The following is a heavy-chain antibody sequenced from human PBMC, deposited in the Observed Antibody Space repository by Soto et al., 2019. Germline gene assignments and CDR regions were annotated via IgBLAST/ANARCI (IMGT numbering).Heavy chain of an antibody. CDR3: ATYYDFWSGYYSYYYDYGMDV. V-gene: IGHV1-69*06. CDR2: IIPIFGTA. J-gene: IGHJ6*02. CDR1: GGTFSSYA. Sequence: GASVKVSCKASGGTFSSYAISWVRQAPGQGLEWMGGIIPIFGTANYAQKFQGRVTITADKSTSTAYMELSSLRSEDTAVYYCATYYDFWSGYYSYYYDYGMDVWC. D-gene: IGHD3-3*01.